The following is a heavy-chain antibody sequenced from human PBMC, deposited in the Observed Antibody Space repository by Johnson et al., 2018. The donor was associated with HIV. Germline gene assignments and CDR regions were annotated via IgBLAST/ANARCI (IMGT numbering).Heavy chain of an antibody. D-gene: IGHD4-17*01. CDR3: AREGTVSYGGAFDI. CDR1: GFTVSSNY. CDR2: IYSGGST. V-gene: IGHV3-66*01. Sequence: VQLVESGGGLVQPGGSLRLSCAASGFTVSSNYMSWVRQAPGKGLEWVSVIYSGGSTYYADSVKGRFTISRDNSKNPLYLQMNSLEAEDTAGYYCAREGTVSYGGAFDIWGQGTMVTVSS. J-gene: IGHJ3*02.